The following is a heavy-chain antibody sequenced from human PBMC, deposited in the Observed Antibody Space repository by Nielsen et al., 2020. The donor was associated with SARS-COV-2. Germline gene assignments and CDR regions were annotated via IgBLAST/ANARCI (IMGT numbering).Heavy chain of an antibody. CDR3: AGGADFWSGTQKYYMDV. V-gene: IGHV3-74*01. J-gene: IGHJ6*03. Sequence: GGSLRLSCSASGFTFSSTWMVWVRQAPGQGLVWVSRINPSGSGTAYADSVKGRFAVSRDNAENTVVLQIHSLRVEDTAVYYCAGGADFWSGTQKYYMDVWGKGTTVIVSS. CDR1: GFTFSSTW. D-gene: IGHD3-3*01. CDR2: INPSGSGT.